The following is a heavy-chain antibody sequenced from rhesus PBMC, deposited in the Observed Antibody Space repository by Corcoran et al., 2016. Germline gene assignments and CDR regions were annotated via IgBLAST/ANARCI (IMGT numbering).Heavy chain of an antibody. V-gene: IGHV4-80*01. D-gene: IGHD5-24*01. CDR3: ARQPPARGYRLDY. Sequence: QVQLQESGPGLVKPSETRSLTCAVSGFSISTYWWSWIRQSPGKGLEWIGEIYGNTATTHSIPSLRHRVTISKAASKSQLSLKLSSVTAADTAVYYCARQPPARGYRLDYWGQGVLVTVSS. J-gene: IGHJ4*01. CDR1: GFSISTYW. CDR2: IYGNTATT.